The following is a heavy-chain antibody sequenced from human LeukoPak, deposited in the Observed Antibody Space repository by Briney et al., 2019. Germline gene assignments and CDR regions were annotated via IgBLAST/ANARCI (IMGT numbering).Heavy chain of an antibody. CDR2: TYYRSKWYY. V-gene: IGHV6-1*01. Sequence: QTLSLTCAISGDSVSSDSAAWNWIRQSPSRGLEWLGRTYYRSKWYYDYAVAVKSRISINPDTSKNQFSLQLSSVTPEDTAVYYCARDPVGGSTIFDYWGQGTLVTVSS. CDR3: ARDPVGGSTIFDY. D-gene: IGHD1-26*01. CDR1: GDSVSSDSAA. J-gene: IGHJ4*02.